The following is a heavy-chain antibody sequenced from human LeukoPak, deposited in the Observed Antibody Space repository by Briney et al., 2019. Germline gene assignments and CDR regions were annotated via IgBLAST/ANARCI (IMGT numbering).Heavy chain of an antibody. D-gene: IGHD6-13*01. V-gene: IGHV3-23*01. Sequence: PGGSLRLSCAASGFTFSSYAMSWVRQAPGKGLEWVSAISGSGGSTYYADSVKGRFTISRDNSKNTLYLQMNSLRAEDTAVYYCAKDPRTIAAAAHPRAEYFQHWGQGTLVTVSS. CDR1: GFTFSSYA. CDR2: ISGSGGST. CDR3: AKDPRTIAAAAHPRAEYFQH. J-gene: IGHJ1*01.